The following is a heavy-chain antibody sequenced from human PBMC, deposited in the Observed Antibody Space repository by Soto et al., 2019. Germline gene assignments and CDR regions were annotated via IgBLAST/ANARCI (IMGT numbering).Heavy chain of an antibody. V-gene: IGHV3-64*04. CDR2: ISSDGGNT. CDR3: ARDSGSGSYYYYGMDV. D-gene: IGHD3-10*01. Sequence: PGGSLRLSCSASGFAFSNYAMHWVRQAPEKGLEYLSTISSDGGNTFYAGSVQGRFTISRDNSKNTLYLQMNSLRAEDTAVYYCARDSGSGSYYYYGMDVWGQGTTVTVSS. J-gene: IGHJ6*02. CDR1: GFAFSNYA.